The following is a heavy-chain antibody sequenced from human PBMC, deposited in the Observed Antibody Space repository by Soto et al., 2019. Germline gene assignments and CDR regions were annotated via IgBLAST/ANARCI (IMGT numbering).Heavy chain of an antibody. V-gene: IGHV6-1*01. CDR1: GDSVSSNSAA. J-gene: IGHJ4*02. CDR2: TYYRSKWYN. Sequence: SQTLSLTCAISGDSVSSNSAAWNWIRQSPSRGLEWLGRTYYRSKWYNDYAVSVKSRITINPDTSKNQFSLQLNSVTPEDTAVYYCARDEGPRYSSSWGVFDYWGQGTLVTSPQ. D-gene: IGHD6-13*01. CDR3: ARDEGPRYSSSWGVFDY.